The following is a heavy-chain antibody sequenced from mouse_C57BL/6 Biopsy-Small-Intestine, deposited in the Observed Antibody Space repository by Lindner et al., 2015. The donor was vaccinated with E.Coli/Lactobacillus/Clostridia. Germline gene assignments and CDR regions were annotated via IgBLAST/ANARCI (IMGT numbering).Heavy chain of an antibody. CDR2: INPNYGTT. CDR3: AREEVFTTVVDFDY. Sequence: EVQLQESGPELVKPGASVKISCKASGYSFTDYNMNWVKQSNGKSLEWIGVINPNYGTTSHNQKFKGKATLTVDQSSSTAYMQLNSLTSEDSAVYYCAREEVFTTVVDFDYWGQGTTLTVSS. CDR1: GYSFTDYN. V-gene: IGHV1-39*01. J-gene: IGHJ2*01. D-gene: IGHD1-1*01.